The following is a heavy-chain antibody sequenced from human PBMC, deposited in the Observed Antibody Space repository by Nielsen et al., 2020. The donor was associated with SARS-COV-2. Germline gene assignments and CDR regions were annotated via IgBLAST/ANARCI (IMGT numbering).Heavy chain of an antibody. Sequence: ASVKVSCKASGYTFSTSYMHWVRQAPGQRLEWMGWMSAADGRTTYSQKFQGRVTTTRDTSATTVYLELSSLTSEDTAVYYCARDTGNWYMDVWGKGTTLTVSS. J-gene: IGHJ6*04. CDR2: MSAADGRT. CDR3: ARDTGNWYMDV. D-gene: IGHD6-13*01. V-gene: IGHV1-3*01. CDR1: GYTFSTSY.